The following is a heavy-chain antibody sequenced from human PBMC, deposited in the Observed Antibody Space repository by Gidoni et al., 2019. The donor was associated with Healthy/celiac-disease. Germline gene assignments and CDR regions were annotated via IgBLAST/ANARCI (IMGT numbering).Heavy chain of an antibody. D-gene: IGHD5-18*01. CDR3: AKETELWLNYYYYYGMDV. J-gene: IGHJ6*02. CDR1: GFTFSSYC. Sequence: QVQLVESGGGVVQPGRSLRLSCAASGFTFSSYCMHWVRQAPGKGLEWVAVISYDGSNKYYADSVKGRFTISRDNSKNTLYLQMNSLRAEDTAVYYCAKETELWLNYYYYYGMDVWGQGTTVTVSS. CDR2: ISYDGSNK. V-gene: IGHV3-30*18.